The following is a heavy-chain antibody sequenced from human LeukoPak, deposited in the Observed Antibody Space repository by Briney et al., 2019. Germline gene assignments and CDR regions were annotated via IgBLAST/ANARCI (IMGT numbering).Heavy chain of an antibody. Sequence: SQTLSLTCIVSGASFNTDDYYWNWIRQHPGKGLEWIGYIYNSGSTYYNPSLKSRVTISVDTSKNHFSLRLTSVTAADSAVYYCARGAPPDSWGQGTLVTVSS. J-gene: IGHJ4*02. V-gene: IGHV4-31*03. CDR3: ARGAPPDS. CDR1: GASFNTDDYY. CDR2: IYNSGST.